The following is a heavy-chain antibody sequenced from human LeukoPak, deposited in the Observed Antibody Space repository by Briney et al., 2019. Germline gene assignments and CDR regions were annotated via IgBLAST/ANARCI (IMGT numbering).Heavy chain of an antibody. CDR2: IRYDGSDK. V-gene: IGHV3-30*02. Sequence: GGSLRLSCAASGFTFSNYGMDWVRQAPGKGLEWVAFIRYDGSDKYYVDSVKGRFTISRDNSKNTLYLQMNSLRAEDTAVYYCARAGWGTVAGVFDYWGQGTLVTVSS. CDR1: GFTFSNYG. J-gene: IGHJ4*02. CDR3: ARAGWGTVAGVFDY. D-gene: IGHD6-19*01.